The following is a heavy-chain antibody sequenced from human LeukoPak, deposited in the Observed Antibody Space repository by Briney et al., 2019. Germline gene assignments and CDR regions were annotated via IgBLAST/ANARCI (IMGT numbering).Heavy chain of an antibody. CDR2: INPNSGGT. Sequence: ASVKVSCKASGYTFTSYGISWVRQAPGQGLEWMGWINPNSGGTNYAQKFQGRVTMTRDTSISTAYMELSRLRSDDTAVYYCARGGELAANWFDPWGQGTLVTVSS. D-gene: IGHD1-26*01. V-gene: IGHV1-2*02. CDR3: ARGGELAANWFDP. J-gene: IGHJ5*02. CDR1: GYTFTSYG.